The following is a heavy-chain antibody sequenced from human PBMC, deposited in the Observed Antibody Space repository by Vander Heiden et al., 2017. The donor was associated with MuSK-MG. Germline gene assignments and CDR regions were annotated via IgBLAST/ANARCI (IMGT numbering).Heavy chain of an antibody. V-gene: IGHV6-1*01. CDR1: GDTVASNRAA. CDR3: AYRDWGRGAFDI. Sequence: QVQLLQSGPRLVKPSQTLSLTCDISGDTVASNRAAWNWIRQSPSRGLEWLGRTYYTSKWYNDYAASVKSRVSINVDTSKNQFSLHLNSVTPDDTAVYYCAYRDWGRGAFDIWGQGTLITVSS. D-gene: IGHD7-27*01. J-gene: IGHJ3*02. CDR2: TYYTSKWYN.